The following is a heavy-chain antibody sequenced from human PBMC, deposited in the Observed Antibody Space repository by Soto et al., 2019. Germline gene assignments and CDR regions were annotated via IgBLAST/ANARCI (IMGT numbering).Heavy chain of an antibody. CDR2: ISGSGEST. J-gene: IGHJ4*02. Sequence: GGSLRLSCAASGFTFSSYAMSWVRQAPGKGLEWVSAISGSGESTYYADSVKGRLTISRDNSKNTLYLQMNSLRAEDTAVYYCAKDADRDCTNVVRPESGYWGQGTLVTV. V-gene: IGHV3-23*01. D-gene: IGHD2-8*01. CDR3: AKDADRDCTNVVRPESGY. CDR1: GFTFSSYA.